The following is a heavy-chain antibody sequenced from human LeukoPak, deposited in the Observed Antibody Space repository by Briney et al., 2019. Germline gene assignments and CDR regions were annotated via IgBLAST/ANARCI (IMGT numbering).Heavy chain of an antibody. Sequence: GGSLRLSCAASGFTFSSYGMHWVRQAPGKGLEWVAVIWYDGSYKYYADSVKGRFTISRDNSKNTLYLQMNSLRAEDTAVYYCARADYGDHNPYYYGMDVWGEGTTVTVSS. CDR3: ARADYGDHNPYYYGMDV. V-gene: IGHV3-33*01. CDR2: IWYDGSYK. D-gene: IGHD4-17*01. CDR1: GFTFSSYG. J-gene: IGHJ6*04.